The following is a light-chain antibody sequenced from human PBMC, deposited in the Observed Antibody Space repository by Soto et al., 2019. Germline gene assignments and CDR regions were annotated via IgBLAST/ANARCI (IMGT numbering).Light chain of an antibody. CDR1: QSVGSN. J-gene: IGKJ1*01. CDR3: QQYNNWPRT. Sequence: EVVMPQPPATLSVSPGERATLSCRASQSVGSNLAWYQQKPGQAPRLFIYGASTRATGIPARFSGSGSGAEFTLTISSLQSEDFAVYYCQQYNNWPRTFGQGTKVDIK. CDR2: GAS. V-gene: IGKV3-15*01.